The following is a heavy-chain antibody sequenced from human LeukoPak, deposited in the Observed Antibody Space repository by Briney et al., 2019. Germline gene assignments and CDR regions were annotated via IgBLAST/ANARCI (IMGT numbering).Heavy chain of an antibody. Sequence: SETLSLTCAVSGGSISSSNWWSWVRQPPGKGLEWIGEIYHSGSTNYNPSLKSRVTISVDKSKNQFSLKLSSVTAADTAVYYCARAQDFWSGYYDYWGQGTLVTVSS. CDR1: GGSISSSNW. D-gene: IGHD3-3*01. CDR2: IYHSGST. J-gene: IGHJ4*02. CDR3: ARAQDFWSGYYDY. V-gene: IGHV4-4*02.